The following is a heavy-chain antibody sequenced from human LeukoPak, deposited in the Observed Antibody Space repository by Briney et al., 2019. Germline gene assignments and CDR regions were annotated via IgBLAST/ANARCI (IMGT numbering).Heavy chain of an antibody. J-gene: IGHJ4*02. D-gene: IGHD4-17*01. V-gene: IGHV1-8*01. CDR1: GYTFTSYD. Sequence: ASVKVSCKASGYTFTSYDINWVPQATGQGLEWMGWMNPNSGNTGYAQKFRGRVTMTRNTSISTAYMELSSLRSEDTAVSYCAISLYGDYVGLAPWGQGTLVTVSS. CDR2: MNPNSGNT. CDR3: AISLYGDYVGLAP.